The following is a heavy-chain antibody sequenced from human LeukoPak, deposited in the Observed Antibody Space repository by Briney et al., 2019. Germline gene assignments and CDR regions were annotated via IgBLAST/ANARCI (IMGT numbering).Heavy chain of an antibody. CDR1: GYTLTEFS. Sequence: ASVKVSCKVSGYTLTEFSMHWVRQAPGKGLEWMGWFNPENGETNYAQKFQGRVTMTEDTSTNTAYMELSSLRSDDTAVYYCAKAHPEYYDFGSLPGPFDYWGQGTVVIVSS. V-gene: IGHV1-24*01. CDR2: FNPENGET. CDR3: AKAHPEYYDFGSLPGPFDY. D-gene: IGHD3-3*01. J-gene: IGHJ4*02.